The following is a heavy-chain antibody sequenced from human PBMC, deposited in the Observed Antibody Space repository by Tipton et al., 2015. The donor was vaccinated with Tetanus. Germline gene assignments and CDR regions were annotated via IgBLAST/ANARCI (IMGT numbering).Heavy chain of an antibody. V-gene: IGHV4-39*01. CDR1: GGSISSSSYY. J-gene: IGHJ3*02. CDR3: ARLGLEWGDSYGPEEAFDI. CDR2: IYYSGST. D-gene: IGHD5-18*01. Sequence: TLSLTCTVSGGSISSSSYYWGWIRQPPGKGLEWIGSIYYSGSTYYNPSLKSRVTISVDTPKNQFSLKLSSVTVADTAVYYCARLGLEWGDSYGPEEAFDIWGQGTMVTVSS.